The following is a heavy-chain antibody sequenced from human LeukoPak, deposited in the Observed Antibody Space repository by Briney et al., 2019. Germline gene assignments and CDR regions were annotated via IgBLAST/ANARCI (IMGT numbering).Heavy chain of an antibody. Sequence: PSETLSLTCTVSGASISSYYWSWIRQPAGKGLEVIGRIYTSGSTNYNPSLKSRVTMSVDTSKNQFSLKVNSVTAADTAVYYCASYGGYSYGFPDWGQGTLVTVSS. CDR1: GASISSYY. V-gene: IGHV4-4*07. CDR2: IYTSGST. D-gene: IGHD5-18*01. CDR3: ASYGGYSYGFPD. J-gene: IGHJ4*02.